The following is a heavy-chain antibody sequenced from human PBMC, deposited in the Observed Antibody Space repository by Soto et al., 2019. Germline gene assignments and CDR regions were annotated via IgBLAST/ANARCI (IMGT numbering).Heavy chain of an antibody. CDR2: IRGTVYGETT. CDR1: GFTFDENA. CDR3: TRAYDNSRYWFDP. D-gene: IGHD3-22*01. V-gene: IGHV3-49*03. J-gene: IGHJ5*02. Sequence: PGGSLRLSCTASGFTFDENAMSWFRQAPGKGLEWVGFIRGTVYGETTEYAASVEGRFTISRDDSKSITYLQMNSLKTEDTAVYYCTRAYDNSRYWFDPWGQGTPVTVSS.